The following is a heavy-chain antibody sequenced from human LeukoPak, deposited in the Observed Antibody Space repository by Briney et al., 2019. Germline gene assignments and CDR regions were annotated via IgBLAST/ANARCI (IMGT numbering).Heavy chain of an antibody. CDR1: GASISRHY. Sequence: SETLSLTCTVSGASISRHYWSWIRQPPGKGLEWIGYVYHDGTTNYNPSLKSRVAISIDTSRNQLSLTLSSMTAAHTAVYYCARGSTRADDYWGQGILVTVSS. CDR3: ARGSTRADDY. CDR2: VYHDGTT. J-gene: IGHJ4*02. V-gene: IGHV4-59*11. D-gene: IGHD2/OR15-2a*01.